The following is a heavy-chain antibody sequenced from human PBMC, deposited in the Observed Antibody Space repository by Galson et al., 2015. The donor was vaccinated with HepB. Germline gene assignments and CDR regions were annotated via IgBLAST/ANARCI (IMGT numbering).Heavy chain of an antibody. D-gene: IGHD6-19*01. CDR1: GFTFSSYA. Sequence: SLRLSCAASGFTFSSYAMSWVRQAPGKGLEWVSAIGDSGGSTYYADSVKGRFTISRDNSKNTLYLQMNSLRAEDTAVYYCAKHIGAVAGTNWYFDLWGRGTLVTVSS. CDR3: AKHIGAVAGTNWYFDL. V-gene: IGHV3-23*01. CDR2: IGDSGGST. J-gene: IGHJ2*01.